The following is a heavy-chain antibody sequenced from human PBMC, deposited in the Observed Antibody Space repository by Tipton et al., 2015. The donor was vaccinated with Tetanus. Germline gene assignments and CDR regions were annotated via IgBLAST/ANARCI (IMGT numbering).Heavy chain of an antibody. V-gene: IGHV5-51*01. CDR3: ARRRSNSSLFFSFDP. CDR1: GYSFSSYY. Sequence: QLVQSGVEVKKPGESLRISCQASGYSFSSYYIAWVRQMPGRGLEWMGFIHPGESTTTYSLSFQGRVTFSADTSINTAYLHWASLTDSDTATYYCARRRSNSSLFFSFDPWGQGTPVTVSS. CDR2: IHPGESTT. J-gene: IGHJ5*02. D-gene: IGHD3-3*01.